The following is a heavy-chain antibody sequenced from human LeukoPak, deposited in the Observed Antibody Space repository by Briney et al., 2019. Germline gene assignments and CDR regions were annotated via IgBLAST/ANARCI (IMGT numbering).Heavy chain of an antibody. CDR3: ARQYSSGWYSWYFDL. CDR1: GGSISSYY. CDR2: IYYSGST. D-gene: IGHD6-19*01. V-gene: IGHV4-59*08. Sequence: SETLSLTCTVSGGSISSYYWSWIRQPPGKGLEWIGYIYYSGSTNYNPSLKSRVTISVDTSKNQFSLKLSSVTAADTAVYYCARQYSSGWYSWYFDLWGRGTLVTVSS. J-gene: IGHJ2*01.